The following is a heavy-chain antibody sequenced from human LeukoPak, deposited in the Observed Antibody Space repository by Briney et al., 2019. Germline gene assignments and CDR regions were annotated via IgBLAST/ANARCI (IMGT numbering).Heavy chain of an antibody. CDR1: GFTFSSYG. CDR2: ISYDGSNK. Sequence: GRSLRLSCAASGFTFSSYGMHWVRQAPGKGLEWVAVISYDGSNKYYADFVKGRFTISRDNSKNTLYLQMNSLRAEDTAVYYCAKSAGPAAQTPLDYWGQGTLVTVSS. D-gene: IGHD2-2*01. CDR3: AKSAGPAAQTPLDY. V-gene: IGHV3-30*18. J-gene: IGHJ4*02.